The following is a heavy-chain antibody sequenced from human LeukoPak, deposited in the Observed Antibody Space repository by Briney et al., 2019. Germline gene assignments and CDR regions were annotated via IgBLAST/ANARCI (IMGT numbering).Heavy chain of an antibody. CDR3: AKDCSSTLDDAFDF. D-gene: IGHD6-13*01. Sequence: GTSLRLSCAASGFTFGDYAMHWVRQIPGKGLEWVSGIDWNSSHMVYADSVKGRFTISRDNAKNSLYLHMSSLRAEDRALYYCAKDCSSTLDDAFDFWGQGTMVTVSS. V-gene: IGHV3-9*01. J-gene: IGHJ3*01. CDR2: IDWNSSHM. CDR1: GFTFGDYA.